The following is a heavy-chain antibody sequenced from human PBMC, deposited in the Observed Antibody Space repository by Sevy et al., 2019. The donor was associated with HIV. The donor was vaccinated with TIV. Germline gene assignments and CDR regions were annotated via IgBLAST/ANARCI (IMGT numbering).Heavy chain of an antibody. CDR3: ARLSTARGESNWFDP. V-gene: IGHV1-18*01. CDR2: IGAYNGNR. J-gene: IGHJ5*02. CDR1: GYTFSTYG. D-gene: IGHD3-16*01. Sequence: ASVKVSCKASGYTFSTYGISWVRQAPGQRLEWMGWIGAYNGNRKYAQKFQDRITMTTDTSTSTAYMELRSLRSDDTAVYFCARLSTARGESNWFDPWGQGTLVTVSS.